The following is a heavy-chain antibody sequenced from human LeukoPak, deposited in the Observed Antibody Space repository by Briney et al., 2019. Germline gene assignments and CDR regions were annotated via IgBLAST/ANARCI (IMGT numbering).Heavy chain of an antibody. V-gene: IGHV3-11*04. Sequence: NPSETLSLTCTVSGGSISSYYWSWIRQAPGKGLEWVSYISSSGSTIYYADSVKGRFTISRDNAKNSLYLQMNSLRAEDTAVYYCARGLRDRYGMDVWGQGTTVTVSS. CDR2: ISSSGSTI. J-gene: IGHJ6*02. CDR3: ARGLRDRYGMDV. CDR1: GGSISSYY.